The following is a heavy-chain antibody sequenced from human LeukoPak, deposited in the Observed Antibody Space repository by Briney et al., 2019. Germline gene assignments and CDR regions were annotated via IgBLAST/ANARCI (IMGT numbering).Heavy chain of an antibody. CDR2: SYYRGSS. CDR1: GDSIRNYY. J-gene: IGHJ3*01. Sequence: PSETLSLTCSVSGDSIRNYYWTWVWQPPGKGLEWIGYSYYRGSSNYNPSLKSRVTISVDPSKNQFSLKLSSVTAADTAVYYCARLLPDLRYDSTGHYTRSFDVWGPGTLVTVSS. V-gene: IGHV4-59*08. CDR3: ARLLPDLRYDSTGHYTRSFDV. D-gene: IGHD3-22*01.